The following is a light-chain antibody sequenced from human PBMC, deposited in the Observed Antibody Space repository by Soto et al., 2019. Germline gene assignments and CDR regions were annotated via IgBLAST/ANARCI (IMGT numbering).Light chain of an antibody. J-gene: IGKJ1*01. V-gene: IGKV1-17*01. CDR2: ADS. Sequence: KLMTLSPSSXSAPRPDRVPSPCRESQGIRNDLGWYQQKKGKEXKXXLYADSSLKSGVPSRLRGSGSGNEFNLKIISIPPEDFVTYYCLEHNCYHRTFGEGPKVDI. CDR1: QGIRND. CDR3: LEHNCYHRT.